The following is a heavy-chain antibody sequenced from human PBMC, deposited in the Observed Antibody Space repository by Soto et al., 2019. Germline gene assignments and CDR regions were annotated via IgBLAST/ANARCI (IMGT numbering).Heavy chain of an antibody. V-gene: IGHV1-69*01. CDR2: IIPISETT. J-gene: IGHJ6*02. D-gene: IGHD2-2*01. Sequence: QVQLVQSGAEVQKPGSSVKVSCKASGGTFSSYAISWVRQAPGQGLEWMGGIIPISETTNYAQKFQGRVTIPADESKSTAYMELSSLRSEDTAVYYCARAQGSSTSLESYYDYYFGIDVWGQGTTVTVSS. CDR1: GGTFSSYA. CDR3: ARAQGSSTSLESYYDYYFGIDV.